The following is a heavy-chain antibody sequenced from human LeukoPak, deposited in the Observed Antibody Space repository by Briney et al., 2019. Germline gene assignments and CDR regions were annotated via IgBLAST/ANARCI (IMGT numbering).Heavy chain of an antibody. J-gene: IGHJ3*02. CDR1: GGSISSYY. D-gene: IGHD3-3*01. CDR3: ARVSSRSGTPYESAFDI. CDR2: IYYSGST. Sequence: TPSETLSLTCTVSGGSISSYYWSWIGQPPGKGLEWIGYIYYSGSTNYNPSLKSRVTISVDTSKNQFSPKLSSVTAADTAVYYCARVSSRSGTPYESAFDIWGQGTMVTVSS. V-gene: IGHV4-59*01.